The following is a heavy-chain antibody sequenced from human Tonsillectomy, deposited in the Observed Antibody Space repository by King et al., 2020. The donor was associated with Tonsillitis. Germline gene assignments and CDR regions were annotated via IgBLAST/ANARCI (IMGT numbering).Heavy chain of an antibody. D-gene: IGHD6-13*01. CDR2: INPSGGST. CDR3: ARETRSAADSNWFDP. J-gene: IGHJ5*02. CDR1: GYTFTSYY. V-gene: IGHV1-46*01. Sequence: VQLVESGAEVKKPGASVKVSCKASGYTFTSYYMHWVRQAPGQGLEWMGIINPSGGSTSYAQKFQGRVTMTRDTSTSTVYMELSSLRSEDTAVYYCARETRSAADSNWFDPWGQGTLVTVSS.